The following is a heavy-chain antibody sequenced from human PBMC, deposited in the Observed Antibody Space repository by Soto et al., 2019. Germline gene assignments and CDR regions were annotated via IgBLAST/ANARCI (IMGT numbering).Heavy chain of an antibody. CDR1: GFTFSSYS. V-gene: IGHV3-48*02. Sequence: TGGSLRLSCAASGFTFSSYSMNWVRQAPGKGLEWVSYISSSSSTIYYADSVKGRFTISRDNAKNSLYLQMNSLRDEDTAVYYCARDQIVVVITGPFSTNYYYGMDVWGQGTTVTVSS. J-gene: IGHJ6*02. CDR2: ISSSSSTI. CDR3: ARDQIVVVITGPFSTNYYYGMDV. D-gene: IGHD3-22*01.